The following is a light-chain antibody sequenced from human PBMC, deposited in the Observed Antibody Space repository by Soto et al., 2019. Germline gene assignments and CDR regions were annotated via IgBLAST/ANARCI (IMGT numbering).Light chain of an antibody. CDR2: GAS. CDR3: QQYGGPPLT. V-gene: IGKV3-20*01. J-gene: IGKJ4*01. Sequence: EIVLTQSPGTLSLSPGERATLSCRASQSVSSTYLAWYQQRPGQAPRLLIYGASSRATGIPDRLSGSGSGTDFTLTISRLETEDFAVYYCQQYGGPPLTFGGGTKVEIK. CDR1: QSVSSTY.